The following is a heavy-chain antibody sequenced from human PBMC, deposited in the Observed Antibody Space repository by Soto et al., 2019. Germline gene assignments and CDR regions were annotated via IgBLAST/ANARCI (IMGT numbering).Heavy chain of an antibody. CDR1: GFTFTTYA. CDR2: ISGSGGST. D-gene: IGHD2-2*01. CDR3: ARGYCGGTNCYEFY. Sequence: GGSLRLSCAASGFTFTTYAMSWVRQAPGKGLEWVSAISGSGGSTYYADSVKGRFTISRDNSKNTLWLQMNSLRAEDTAVYYCARGYCGGTNCYEFYWGQGTLVTVSS. V-gene: IGHV3-23*01. J-gene: IGHJ4*02.